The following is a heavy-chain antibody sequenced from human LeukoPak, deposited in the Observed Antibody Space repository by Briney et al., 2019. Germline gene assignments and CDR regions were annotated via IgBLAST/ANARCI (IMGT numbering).Heavy chain of an antibody. Sequence: SGPTLVNPTQTLTLTCTFSGFSLSTSGMCVSWIRQPPGKALEWLARIDWDDDKYYSTSLKTRLTISKDTSKNQVVLTMTNMDPVDTATYYCARLRATVTTDYYYYYGMDVWGQGTTVTVSS. D-gene: IGHD4-17*01. CDR3: ARLRATVTTDYYYYYGMDV. J-gene: IGHJ6*02. CDR2: IDWDDDK. V-gene: IGHV2-70*11. CDR1: GFSLSTSGMC.